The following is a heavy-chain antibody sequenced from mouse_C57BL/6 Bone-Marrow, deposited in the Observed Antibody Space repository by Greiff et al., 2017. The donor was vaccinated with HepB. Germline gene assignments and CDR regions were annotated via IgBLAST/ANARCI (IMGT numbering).Heavy chain of an antibody. CDR3: ADYPTLLLYAMHY. CDR2: ISPRSGNT. J-gene: IGHJ4*01. D-gene: IGHD5-5*01. Sequence: VQLVESGAELARPGASVKLSCKASGYTFTSYGISWVKQRTGQGLEWIGEISPRSGNTYYNEKFKGKATLTADKSSSTAYMELRSLTSEDSAFYFCADYPTLLLYAMHYWGQGPSVTVS. CDR1: GYTFTSYG. V-gene: IGHV1-81*01.